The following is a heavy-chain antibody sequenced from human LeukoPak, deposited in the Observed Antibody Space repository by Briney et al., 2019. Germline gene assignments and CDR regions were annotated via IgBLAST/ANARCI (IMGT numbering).Heavy chain of an antibody. V-gene: IGHV4-39*07. CDR3: AGLGVMVLVYQFEY. D-gene: IGHD2-8*01. CDR2: ISYSGST. Sequence: PSETPSLTCAVSGGSITSSKYFWGWIRQPPGTELELIGIISYSGSTDYNPSLKSRVTISTDTSTNQFSLKLTSVTAADTAVYYCAGLGVMVLVYQFEYWGRGTPVTVSS. CDR1: GGSITSSKYF. J-gene: IGHJ4*02.